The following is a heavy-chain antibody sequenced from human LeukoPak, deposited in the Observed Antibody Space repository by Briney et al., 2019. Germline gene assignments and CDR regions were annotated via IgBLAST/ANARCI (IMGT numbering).Heavy chain of an antibody. CDR1: GFTFRTYA. CDR3: AKDRYCGGGTCYWSYFDY. Sequence: PGGSLRLSCAASGFTFRTYAMSWVRQAPGKVLEWVSAISGGGGSTYYADSVKGRFTISRDNSKNPLFLQMNSLRAEDTAVYYCAKDRYCGGGTCYWSYFDYWGQGTLVTVSS. D-gene: IGHD2-15*01. J-gene: IGHJ4*02. CDR2: ISGGGGST. V-gene: IGHV3-23*01.